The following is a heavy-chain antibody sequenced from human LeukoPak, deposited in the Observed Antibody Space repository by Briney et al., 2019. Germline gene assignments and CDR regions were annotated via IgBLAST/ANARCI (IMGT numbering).Heavy chain of an antibody. J-gene: IGHJ4*02. V-gene: IGHV4-61*01. CDR1: GGSVSSGSYY. Sequence: PSVTLSLTCTVSGGSVSSGSYYWSWIRQPPGKGLEWIGYIYYSGSTNYNPSLKSRVTISVDTSKNQFSLKLSSVTAADTAVYYCARVLRFGELMDYWGQGTLVTVSS. D-gene: IGHD3-10*01. CDR3: ARVLRFGELMDY. CDR2: IYYSGST.